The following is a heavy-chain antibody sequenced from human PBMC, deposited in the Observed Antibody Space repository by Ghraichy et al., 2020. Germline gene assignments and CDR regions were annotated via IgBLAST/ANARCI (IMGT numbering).Heavy chain of an antibody. CDR3: AREGDYYDSSGYH. J-gene: IGHJ4*02. Sequence: SETLSLTCTVSGASIRSDGYYWSWIRKHPGKGLEWIGHISYSGGTSYTPSLRSRVGISIATSENQFSMKLSSVTLADTAVYYCAREGDYYDSSGYHWGQGTLVTVSS. V-gene: IGHV4-31*03. CDR2: ISYSGGT. CDR1: GASIRSDGYY. D-gene: IGHD3-22*01.